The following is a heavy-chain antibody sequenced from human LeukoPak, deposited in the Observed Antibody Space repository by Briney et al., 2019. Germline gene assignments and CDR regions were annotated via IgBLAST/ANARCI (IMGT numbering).Heavy chain of an antibody. D-gene: IGHD3-3*01. CDR3: ARFAGVFRSDYYFDF. CDR2: IYDSARGT. V-gene: IGHV4-39*07. J-gene: IGHJ4*02. CDR1: GVCISSSYHC. Sequence: PSETLSLTCSVFGVCISSSYHCWGWIRQAPGKGLEWIGSIYDSARGTYYNPSLRSRVTISVDTSKNQFSLNLNSVTAADTAVYYCARFAGVFRSDYYFDFWGQGSLVTVSS.